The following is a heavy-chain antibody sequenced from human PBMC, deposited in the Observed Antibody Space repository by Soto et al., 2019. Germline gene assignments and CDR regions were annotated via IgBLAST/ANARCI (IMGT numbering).Heavy chain of an antibody. CDR3: AKATMTLVVIRLDS. J-gene: IGHJ4*02. D-gene: IGHD3-22*01. Sequence: PGGSLRLSXAASGFTFSNYAMNWVRQAPGKGLEWVSTISGRGGSTYYADSVKGRFTISRDNSKNILYLQMNSLRAEDTAVYYCAKATMTLVVIRLDSWGQGTLVTVSS. CDR1: GFTFSNYA. CDR2: ISGRGGST. V-gene: IGHV3-23*01.